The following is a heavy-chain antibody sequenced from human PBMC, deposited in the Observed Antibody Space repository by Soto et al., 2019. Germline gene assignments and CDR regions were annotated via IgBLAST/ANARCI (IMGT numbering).Heavy chain of an antibody. CDR3: ARGMTPPGAPAWYYCDS. CDR1: GASITGSSY. CDR2: FSLSGTT. D-gene: IGHD2-8*02. V-gene: IGHV4-4*07. Sequence: SETLSLTCTVSGASITGSSYWSWIRQPAGKGLEWIGRFSLSGTTNYNPSLRSRVTMSADVSKNQFSLRLTSVTAADTALYYCARGMTPPGAPAWYYCDSWGQGTMGTVSA. J-gene: IGHJ4*02.